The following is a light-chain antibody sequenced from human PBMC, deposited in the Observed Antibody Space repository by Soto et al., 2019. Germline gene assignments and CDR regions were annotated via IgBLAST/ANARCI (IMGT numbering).Light chain of an antibody. CDR2: DAS. CDR3: QQYDNLPPFT. Sequence: DIQMTQSPSSLSASVGDRVTITCQASQDIGNLLNWYQQKPGKAPKLLIYDASNLETGVPSRFSGSGSGSDFPFTISSLQPEDIATYYCQQYDNLPPFTFGPGTKVDIK. CDR1: QDIGNL. V-gene: IGKV1-33*01. J-gene: IGKJ3*01.